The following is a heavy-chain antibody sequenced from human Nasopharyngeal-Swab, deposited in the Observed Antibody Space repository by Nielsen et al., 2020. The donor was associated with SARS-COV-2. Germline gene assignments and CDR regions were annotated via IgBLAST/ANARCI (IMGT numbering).Heavy chain of an antibody. Sequence: GGSLRLSCAASGFTFSSYWMHWVRQAPGKGLVWVSRINSDGSSTSYADSVKGRFTISRDNSKNTLYLQMNSLRAEDTAVYYCAKADSGSGSYHGFDYWGQGTLVTVSS. CDR3: AKADSGSGSYHGFDY. J-gene: IGHJ4*02. CDR2: INSDGSST. CDR1: GFTFSSYW. D-gene: IGHD3-10*01. V-gene: IGHV3-74*01.